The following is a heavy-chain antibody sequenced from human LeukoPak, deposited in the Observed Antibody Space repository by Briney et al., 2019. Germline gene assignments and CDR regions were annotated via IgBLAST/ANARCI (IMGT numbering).Heavy chain of an antibody. Sequence: ASVKVSCKASGYIFTSSYIHWVRQAPGQGLEWMGWINPNSGGTNYAQKFQGRVTMTRDTSISTAYMELSRLRSDDTAVYYCARDRVKSGSYLYFDYWGQGTLVTVSS. D-gene: IGHD1-26*01. CDR1: GYIFTSSY. CDR2: INPNSGGT. J-gene: IGHJ4*02. V-gene: IGHV1-2*02. CDR3: ARDRVKSGSYLYFDY.